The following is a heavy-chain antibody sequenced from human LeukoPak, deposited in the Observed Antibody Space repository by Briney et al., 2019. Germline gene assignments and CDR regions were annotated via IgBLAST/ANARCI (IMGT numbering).Heavy chain of an antibody. V-gene: IGHV4-59*01. CDR2: IYYSGST. CDR1: GGSISSYY. CDR3: ARARDYGDYFDY. Sequence: PSETLSLTCTVSGGSISSYYWSWIRQPPGKGLEWIGYIYYSGSTNYNPSLKSRVTISVDTSKNQFSLKLSSVTAADTAVYYCARARDYGDYFDYWGQGTLVTVSS. J-gene: IGHJ4*02. D-gene: IGHD4-17*01.